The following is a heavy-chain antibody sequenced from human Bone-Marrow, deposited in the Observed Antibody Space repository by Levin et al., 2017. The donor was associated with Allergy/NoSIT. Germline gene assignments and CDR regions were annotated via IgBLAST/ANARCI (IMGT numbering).Heavy chain of an antibody. D-gene: IGHD3-10*01. J-gene: IGHJ3*01. Sequence: SETLSLTCSVSGGAGNSRNYYWAWIRQAPGKGLEWIGTVYFGGSTNYNPSPKSRVAISVDTSRNHFSLRESSVTAADTAVYYCARHRPSPRAPVPEGFDFWGQGTVVTVSS. CDR1: GGAGNSRNYY. CDR2: VYFGGST. CDR3: ARHRPSPRAPVPEGFDF. V-gene: IGHV4-39*02.